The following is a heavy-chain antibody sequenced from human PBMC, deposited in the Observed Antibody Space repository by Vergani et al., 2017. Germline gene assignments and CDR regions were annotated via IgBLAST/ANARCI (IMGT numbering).Heavy chain of an antibody. J-gene: IGHJ4*02. D-gene: IGHD3-9*01. CDR3: ARLSGIVYAIFSGTQYFFDF. CDR1: GFSIDNGYY. V-gene: IGHV4-38-2*01. CDR2: IYRTGRT. Sequence: QVQLQESGPGLVKPSETLSLTCAVSGFSIDNGYYWDWIRQPPGKGLEWIGSIYRTGRTHFNPSLKSRVTISVDTSNNHFSLRLNSLTAADTAVYYCARLSGIVYAIFSGTQYFFDFWGQGTLVTVSS.